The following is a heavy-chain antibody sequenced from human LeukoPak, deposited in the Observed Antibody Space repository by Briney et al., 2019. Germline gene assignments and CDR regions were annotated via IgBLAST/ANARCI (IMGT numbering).Heavy chain of an antibody. Sequence: ASVKVSCKASGYSFTTYGISWVRQAPEQGLEWMGWISGYSGNTNYAPKLQGRVTMTTDTSTSTAYMELRSLTSADTGTYYCARVGATYGDQLEYDYWGQGTLVTVSS. CDR1: GYSFTTYG. V-gene: IGHV1-18*01. D-gene: IGHD1-1*01. J-gene: IGHJ4*02. CDR3: ARVGATYGDQLEYDY. CDR2: ISGYSGNT.